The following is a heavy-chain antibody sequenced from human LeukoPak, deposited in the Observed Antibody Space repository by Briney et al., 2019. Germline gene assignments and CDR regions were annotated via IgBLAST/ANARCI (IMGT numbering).Heavy chain of an antibody. J-gene: IGHJ3*02. CDR3: ARAYGSGTYGAFDI. CDR2: INSDGSST. Sequence: GGSLRLSCAASGFTFSSHWMHWVRQDAGKGLALVSRINSDGSSTGSADSVKGRFTISRDNAKNTLYLQMNSLRGEDTAVYYCARAYGSGTYGAFDIWGQGTKVTVSS. CDR1: GFTFSSHW. V-gene: IGHV3-74*01. D-gene: IGHD3-10*01.